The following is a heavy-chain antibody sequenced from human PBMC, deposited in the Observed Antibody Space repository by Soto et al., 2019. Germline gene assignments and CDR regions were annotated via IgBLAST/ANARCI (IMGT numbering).Heavy chain of an antibody. V-gene: IGHV1-18*01. Sequence: ASVKVSCKASGYTFTSYGISWVRQAPGQGLEWMGWISAYNGNTNYAQKLQGRVTMTTDTSTSTAYMELRSLRSDDTAVYYCASSGHYYGSGSYYNGDYWGQGTLVTVSS. CDR3: ASSGHYYGSGSYYNGDY. J-gene: IGHJ4*02. CDR2: ISAYNGNT. CDR1: GYTFTSYG. D-gene: IGHD3-10*01.